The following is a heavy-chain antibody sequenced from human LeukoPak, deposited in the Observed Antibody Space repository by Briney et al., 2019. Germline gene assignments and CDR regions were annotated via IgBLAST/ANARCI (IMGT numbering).Heavy chain of an antibody. D-gene: IGHD4-17*01. J-gene: IGHJ4*02. CDR3: ARESDGDYVDY. V-gene: IGHV3-11*04. Sequence: GGSLRLSCAASRFTFSDYYMSWIRQAPGKGLEWVSYMSSRGSTIYYADSVKGRFTISRDNAKNSLYLQMNSLRAEDTAVYYCARESDGDYVDYWGQGTLVTVSS. CDR1: RFTFSDYY. CDR2: MSSRGSTI.